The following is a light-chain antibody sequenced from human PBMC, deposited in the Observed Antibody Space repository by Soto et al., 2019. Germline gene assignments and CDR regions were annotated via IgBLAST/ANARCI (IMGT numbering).Light chain of an antibody. V-gene: IGKV3-15*01. J-gene: IGKJ5*01. Sequence: EILMTQSPVTLSVSPGESATLSCRASQSVAYNLAWYQQKPGQAPRLLIYGASTRATDIPARFSGSGFGTEFTLTINSLQSEDFAVYYCQQRNVWPPVTFGQGTRLEIK. CDR3: QQRNVWPPVT. CDR1: QSVAYN. CDR2: GAS.